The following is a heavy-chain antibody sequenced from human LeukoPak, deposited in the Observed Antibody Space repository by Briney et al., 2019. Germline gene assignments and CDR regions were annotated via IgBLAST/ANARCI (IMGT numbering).Heavy chain of an antibody. V-gene: IGHV3-48*03. Sequence: GGPLRLSCATSGFLFVTYEMTWVRQVPGGALEWITYISSSGKTIYYADSVRGRFTVSRDNARGSLFLDMNNLRVEDTAVYFCTRGGSVTTGPVDHWGQGTLVTVSS. CDR3: TRGGSVTTGPVDH. CDR2: ISSSGKTI. CDR1: GFLFVTYE. D-gene: IGHD1-1*01. J-gene: IGHJ4*02.